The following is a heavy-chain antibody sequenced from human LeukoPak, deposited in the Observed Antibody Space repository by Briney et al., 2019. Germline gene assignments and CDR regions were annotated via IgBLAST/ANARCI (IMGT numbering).Heavy chain of an antibody. CDR2: IYYSGST. D-gene: IGHD5-24*01. CDR3: ARRGGGYKPALDY. Sequence: SETLSLTCTVSGGSISSYYWGWIRQPPGKGLEWIGSIYYSGSTYYNPSLKSRVTISVDTSKNQFSLKLSSVTAADTAVYYCARRGGGYKPALDYWGQGTLVTVSS. V-gene: IGHV4-39*01. CDR1: GGSISSYY. J-gene: IGHJ4*02.